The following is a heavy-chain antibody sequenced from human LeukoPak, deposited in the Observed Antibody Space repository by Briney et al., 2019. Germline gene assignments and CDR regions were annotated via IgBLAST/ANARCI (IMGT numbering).Heavy chain of an antibody. CDR3: AKDRRSTMVRGVILGWFDP. CDR1: GVTFSSYW. V-gene: IGHV3-30*02. CDR2: IRYDGSNK. Sequence: GGSLRLSCAASGVTFSSYWMSWVRQAPGKGLEWVAFIRYDGSNKYYADSVKGRFTISRDNSKNTLYLQMNSLRAEDTAVYYCAKDRRSTMVRGVILGWFDPWGQGTLVTVSS. D-gene: IGHD3-10*01. J-gene: IGHJ5*02.